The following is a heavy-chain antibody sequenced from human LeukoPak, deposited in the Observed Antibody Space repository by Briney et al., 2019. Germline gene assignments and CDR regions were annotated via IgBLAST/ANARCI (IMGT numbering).Heavy chain of an antibody. CDR1: GYIFTAYH. CDR2: IIPNSGAT. D-gene: IGHD3-10*01. J-gene: IGHJ4*02. CDR3: ARGVSGLLWFGEFGDYYFDY. Sequence: ASVRVSCKPSGYIFTAYHLHWVRQAPGQGLEWMGRIIPNSGATNYAQNSQGRVTMTRDTSISTAYMELSRLSPDDTAVYYCARGVSGLLWFGEFGDYYFDYWGQGTLVTVSS. V-gene: IGHV1-2*06.